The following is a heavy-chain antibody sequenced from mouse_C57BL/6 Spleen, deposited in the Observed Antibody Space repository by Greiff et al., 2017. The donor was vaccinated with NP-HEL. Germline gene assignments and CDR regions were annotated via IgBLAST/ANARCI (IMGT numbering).Heavy chain of an antibody. Sequence: VQLKESGPGLVKPSQSLSLTCSVTGYSITSGYYWNWIRQFPGNKLEWMGYISYDGSNNYNPSLKNRISITRDTSKNQFFLKLNSVTTEDTATYYCARGGYYDYDGFAYWGQGTLVTVSA. CDR1: GYSITSGYY. J-gene: IGHJ3*01. CDR3: ARGGYYDYDGFAY. D-gene: IGHD2-4*01. V-gene: IGHV3-6*01. CDR2: ISYDGSN.